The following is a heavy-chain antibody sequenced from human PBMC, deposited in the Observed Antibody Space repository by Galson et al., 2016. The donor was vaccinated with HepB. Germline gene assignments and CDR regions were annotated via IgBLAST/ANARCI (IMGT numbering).Heavy chain of an antibody. V-gene: IGHV4-4*02. Sequence: LSLTCAVSGDSINRSNWWNWVRQPPGKGLEWIGEIYHSGSTNYKPSLKSRVSISVDKSKNQFSLKRTSVTAADTAVYYCARTGLRRDGVVVMRYFDYWGQGTLVTVSS. CDR2: IYHSGST. CDR1: GDSINRSNW. D-gene: IGHD3-22*01. J-gene: IGHJ4*02. CDR3: ARTGLRRDGVVVMRYFDY.